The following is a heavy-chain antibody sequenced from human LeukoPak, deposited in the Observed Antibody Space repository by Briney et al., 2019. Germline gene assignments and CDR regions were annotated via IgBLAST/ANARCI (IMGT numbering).Heavy chain of an antibody. J-gene: IGHJ5*02. CDR2: IYYSGST. D-gene: IGHD1-1*01. CDR1: GGSISSGSYY. CDR3: ARELERLNWFDP. V-gene: IGHV4-39*07. Sequence: SETLSLTCTVSGGSISSGSYYWGWIRQPPGKGLEWIGSIYYSGSTYCNPSLKSRVTISVDTSKNQFSLKLSSVTAADTAVYYCARELERLNWFDPWGQGTLVTVSS.